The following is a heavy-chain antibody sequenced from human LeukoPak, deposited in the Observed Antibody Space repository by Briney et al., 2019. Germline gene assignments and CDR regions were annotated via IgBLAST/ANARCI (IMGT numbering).Heavy chain of an antibody. CDR2: INSNGNYI. CDR3: ARVGGYYDTSGYFSDY. V-gene: IGHV3-21*01. CDR1: GFTFSPYT. D-gene: IGHD3-22*01. J-gene: IGHJ4*02. Sequence: GGSLRLSCAASGFTFSPYTMNWVRQAPGKGLEWVSSINSNGNYIYYADSLKGRFTISRDNAKNSLYLQMNSLRAEDTAVYYCARVGGYYDTSGYFSDYWGQGTLVTVSS.